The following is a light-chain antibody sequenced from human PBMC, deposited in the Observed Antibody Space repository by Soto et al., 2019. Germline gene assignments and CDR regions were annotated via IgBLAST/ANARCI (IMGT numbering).Light chain of an antibody. CDR1: QDIKNY. V-gene: IGKV1-33*01. CDR3: QHYSAFSVT. J-gene: IGKJ1*01. Sequence: DIQMTQSPSSLSASVGDRVTITCQASQDIKNYLNWYQQKSGKAPKLLIYDPSDLETGVPSRFSGSGSGTDFTFTINSLQPDDLATYYCQHYSAFSVTFGQGTKVDIK. CDR2: DPS.